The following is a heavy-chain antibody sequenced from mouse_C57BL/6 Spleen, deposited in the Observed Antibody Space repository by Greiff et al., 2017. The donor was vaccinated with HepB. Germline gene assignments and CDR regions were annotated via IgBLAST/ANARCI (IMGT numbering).Heavy chain of an antibody. D-gene: IGHD1-1*01. CDR1: GYTFTSYW. V-gene: IGHV1-69*01. J-gene: IGHJ4*01. CDR2: IDPSDSYT. CDR3: ARSLYYGSSYDAMDY. Sequence: VQLQQSGAELVMPGASVKLSCKASGYTFTSYWMHWVKQRPGQGLEWIGEIDPSDSYTNYNQKFKGKSTLTVDKSSSTAYMQLSSLTSEDSAVYYCARSLYYGSSYDAMDYWGQGTSVTVSS.